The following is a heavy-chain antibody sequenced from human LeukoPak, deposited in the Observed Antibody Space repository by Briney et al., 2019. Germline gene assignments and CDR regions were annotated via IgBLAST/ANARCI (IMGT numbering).Heavy chain of an antibody. V-gene: IGHV4-34*01. D-gene: IGHD3-10*01. Sequence: SETLSLTCAVYGESVTHYYYNWIRQPQGKGLEWIAEIPPSGFTKYNPSLKSRVTISGDRSKNHFSLKLNSLTAADTAIYYFARGRGTWGQGTLVTVSS. J-gene: IGHJ5*02. CDR3: ARGRGT. CDR1: GESVTHYY. CDR2: IPPSGFT.